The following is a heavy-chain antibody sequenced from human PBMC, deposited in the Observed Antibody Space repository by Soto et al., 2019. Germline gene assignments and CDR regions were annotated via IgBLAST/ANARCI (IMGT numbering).Heavy chain of an antibody. CDR2: IPSRGSP. V-gene: IGHV4-30-4*01. CDR1: GASVAGGSYY. J-gene: IGHJ5*02. CDR3: ARDTYSGYDFGL. Sequence: QVQLRESGPGLVKPSQTLSLTCSVSGASVAGGSYYWSWVRQPPGKGLEWIGYIPSRGSPSYNPPLTRRGTIPADTSKNQLSLQLTSVTAADTAMYYCARDTYSGYDFGLWGQGTLVTVSS. D-gene: IGHD5-12*01.